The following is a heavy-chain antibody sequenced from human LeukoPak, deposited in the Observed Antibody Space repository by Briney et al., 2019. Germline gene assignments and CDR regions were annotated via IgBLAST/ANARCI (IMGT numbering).Heavy chain of an antibody. CDR3: AESHLHEIAVLDGSYFDY. CDR1: GGSISSSSYY. V-gene: IGHV4-39*01. D-gene: IGHD3-3*02. J-gene: IGHJ4*02. Sequence: TEALSLTCTVSGGSISSSSYYWGWIRQPPGKGLEWIGSIYYSGSTYYNPSLKSRVTISVDTSKNQFSLKLSSVTAADTAVYYCAESHLHEIAVLDGSYFDYWGQGTLVTVSS. CDR2: IYYSGST.